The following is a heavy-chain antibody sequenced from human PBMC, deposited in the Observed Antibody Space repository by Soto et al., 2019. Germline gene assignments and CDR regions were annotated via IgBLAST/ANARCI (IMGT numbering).Heavy chain of an antibody. CDR2: ISSSSSYI. D-gene: IGHD6-6*01. Sequence: GGSLRLSCAASGFTFSRYSMNWVRQAPGKGLEWVSSISSSSSYIYYADSVKGRFTISRDNAKNSLYLQMNSLRAEDTAVYYCARDSYSSSGPTDYWGQGTLVTVSS. J-gene: IGHJ4*02. CDR1: GFTFSRYS. V-gene: IGHV3-21*01. CDR3: ARDSYSSSGPTDY.